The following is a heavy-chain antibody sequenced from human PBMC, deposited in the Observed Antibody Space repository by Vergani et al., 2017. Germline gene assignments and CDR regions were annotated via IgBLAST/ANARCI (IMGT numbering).Heavy chain of an antibody. CDR2: INHSGST. V-gene: IGHV4-34*01. D-gene: IGHD4-17*01. J-gene: IGHJ5*02. Sequence: QVQLQQWGAGLLKPSETLSLTCAVYGGSFSGYYWSWIRQPPGKGLEWIGEINHSGSTNYNPSLKSRVTISVDTSKNQFSLKLSSVTAADTAVYYCASLPRTTRFRWFDPWGQGTLVTVSS. CDR3: ASLPRTTRFRWFDP. CDR1: GGSFSGYY.